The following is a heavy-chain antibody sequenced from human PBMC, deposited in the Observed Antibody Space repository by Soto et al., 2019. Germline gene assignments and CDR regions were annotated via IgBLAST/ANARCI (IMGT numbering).Heavy chain of an antibody. V-gene: IGHV1-3*01. Sequence: QVPLVQSGAEVKKPGASVKVSCKASGYTFTSYAMHWVRQAPGQRLEWMGWINAGNGNTKYSQKFQGRVTITRDTSASTAYMELSSLRSEDTAVYYCARDQKRASYYYDSSGYPAIIDYWGQGTLVTVSS. CDR3: ARDQKRASYYYDSSGYPAIIDY. CDR2: INAGNGNT. J-gene: IGHJ4*02. D-gene: IGHD3-22*01. CDR1: GYTFTSYA.